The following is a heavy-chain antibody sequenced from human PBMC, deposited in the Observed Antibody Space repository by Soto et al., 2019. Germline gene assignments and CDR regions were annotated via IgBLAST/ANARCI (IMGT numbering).Heavy chain of an antibody. D-gene: IGHD2-15*01. J-gene: IGHJ4*02. Sequence: ASETLSLTCTVSGGSISSGGSYWSWIRQHPGKGLEWIGYIYYSGSTYYNPSLKSRVTISVDTSKNQFSLKLSSVTAADTAAYSSARGVAGPLSDYWGQGTLVTVSS. CDR2: IYYSGST. CDR1: GGSISSGGSY. CDR3: ARGVAGPLSDY. V-gene: IGHV4-31*03.